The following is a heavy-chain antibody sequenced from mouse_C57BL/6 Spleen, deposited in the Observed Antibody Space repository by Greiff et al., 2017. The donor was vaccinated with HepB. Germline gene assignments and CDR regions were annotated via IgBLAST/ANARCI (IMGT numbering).Heavy chain of an antibody. J-gene: IGHJ3*01. CDR3: ARGYYYGSSPFAY. CDR2: IDPSDSYT. CDR1: GYTFTSYW. D-gene: IGHD1-1*01. V-gene: IGHV1-69*01. Sequence: QVQLQQPGAELVMPGASVKLSCKASGYTFTSYWMHWVKQRPGQGLEWIGEIDPSDSYTNYNQKFKGKSTLTVDKSSSTAYMQLSSLTSEDSAFYYCARGYYYGSSPFAYWGQGTLVTVSA.